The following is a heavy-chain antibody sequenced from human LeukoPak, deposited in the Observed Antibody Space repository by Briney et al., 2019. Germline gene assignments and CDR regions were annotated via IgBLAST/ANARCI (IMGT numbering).Heavy chain of an antibody. CDR2: INAYNGHT. CDR3: ARDRGVDYGILTGQDPDY. D-gene: IGHD3-9*01. V-gene: IGHV1-18*04. J-gene: IGHJ4*02. CDR1: GYTFTSYG. Sequence: ASVKVSCKTSGYTFTSYGISWVRQAPGQGLEWMGWINAYNGHTKYAQKVQGRATMTTDTSTRTAYMELRSLRFDDTALYYCARDRGVDYGILTGQDPDYWGQGTLVTVSS.